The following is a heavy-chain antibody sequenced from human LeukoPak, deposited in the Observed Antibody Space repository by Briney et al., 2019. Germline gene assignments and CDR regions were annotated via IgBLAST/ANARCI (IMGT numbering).Heavy chain of an antibody. Sequence: GASVKVSCKASGYTFTGYYMHWVRQAPGQGLEWMGWINHNSGGTNYAQKFQGRVTMTRDTSISTAYMELSRLRSDDTAVYYCARGSEDHDYSSYWGQGTLVXVSS. CDR1: GYTFTGYY. CDR3: ARGSEDHDYSSY. J-gene: IGHJ4*02. CDR2: INHNSGGT. D-gene: IGHD4-11*01. V-gene: IGHV1-2*02.